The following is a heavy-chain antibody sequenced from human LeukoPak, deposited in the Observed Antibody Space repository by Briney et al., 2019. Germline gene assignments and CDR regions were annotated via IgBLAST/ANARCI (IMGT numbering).Heavy chain of an antibody. J-gene: IGHJ4*02. D-gene: IGHD6-13*01. V-gene: IGHV4-39*01. CDR3: ARFLYSSSWYSLYSSSWYSGSYFDY. CDR2: IYYSGST. Sequence: PSETLSLTCAVYGGSFSGYYWGWIRQPPGKGLEWIGSIYYSGSTYYNPSLKSRVTISVDTSKNQFSLKLSSVTAADTAVYYCARFLYSSSWYSLYSSSWYSGSYFDYWGQGTLVTVSS. CDR1: GGSFSGYY.